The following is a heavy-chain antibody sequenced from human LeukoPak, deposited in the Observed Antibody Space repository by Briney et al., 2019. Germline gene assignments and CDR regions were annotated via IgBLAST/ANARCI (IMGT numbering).Heavy chain of an antibody. J-gene: IGHJ4*02. CDR3: ARDPAGYTYGYWGYFDY. CDR1: GSTFSSYA. D-gene: IGHD5-18*01. CDR2: ISYVGGIV. Sequence: GGSLRLSCAASGSTFSSYAMHWVRQAPGKGLEWVALISYVGGIVYYADSGKGRFTIPRDSSKNTLYLHMNSLRAEDTAVYYCARDPAGYTYGYWGYFDYWGQGILVTVSS. V-gene: IGHV3-30-3*01.